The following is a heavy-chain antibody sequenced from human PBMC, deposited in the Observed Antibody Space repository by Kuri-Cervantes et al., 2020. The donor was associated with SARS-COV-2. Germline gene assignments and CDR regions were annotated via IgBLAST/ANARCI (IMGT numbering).Heavy chain of an antibody. Sequence: SETLSLTCTVSGGSISSGSYYWSWIRQPAGKGLEWNGRIYTSGSTNYNPSLKSRVTISVDTSKNQFSLKLSSVTAADTAVYYCARGPSFDAFDIWGQGTMVTVSS. CDR2: IYTSGST. V-gene: IGHV4-61*02. J-gene: IGHJ3*02. CDR1: GGSISSGSYY. CDR3: ARGPSFDAFDI.